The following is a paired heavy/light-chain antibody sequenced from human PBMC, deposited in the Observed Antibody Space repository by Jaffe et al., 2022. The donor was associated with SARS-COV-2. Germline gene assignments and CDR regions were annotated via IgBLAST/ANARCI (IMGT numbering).Heavy chain of an antibody. CDR1: GFTFSSYA. CDR3: ARDGRLFDY. J-gene: IGHJ4*02. D-gene: IGHD6-25*01. CDR2: ISSGGGGST. V-gene: IGHV3-23*01. Sequence: EVQLLESGGGLVQPGGSLRLSCAASGFTFSSYAMSWVRQAPGKGLEWVSAISSGGGGSTYYADSVKGRFTISRDNSKNTLYMQMNSLGAEDTAVYYCARDGRLFDYWGQGTLVTVSS.
Light chain of an antibody. CDR3: QQYNSYSGLT. Sequence: DIQMTQSPSTLSASVGDRVTITCRASQSISSWLAWYQQKPGKAPKLLIYKASSLESGVPSRFSGSGSGTEFTLTISSLQPDDFATYYCQQYNSYSGLTFGGGTKVEIK. J-gene: IGKJ4*01. CDR1: QSISSW. V-gene: IGKV1-5*03. CDR2: KAS.